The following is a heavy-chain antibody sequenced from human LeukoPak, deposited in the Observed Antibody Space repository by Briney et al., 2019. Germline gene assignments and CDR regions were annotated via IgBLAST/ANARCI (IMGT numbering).Heavy chain of an antibody. J-gene: IGHJ3*02. CDR1: GFTFSSYS. CDR3: ARDGAAATDYAFDI. D-gene: IGHD6-25*01. V-gene: IGHV3-21*01. CDR2: ISSSSSYI. Sequence: GGSLRLSCAASGFTFSSYSMNWVRQAPGKGLEWVSSISSSSSYIYYADSVKGRSTISRDNAKNSLYLQMNSLRAEDTAVYYCARDGAAATDYAFDIWGQGTMVTVSS.